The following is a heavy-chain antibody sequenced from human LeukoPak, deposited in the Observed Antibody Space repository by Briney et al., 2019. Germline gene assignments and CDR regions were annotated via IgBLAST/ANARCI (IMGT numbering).Heavy chain of an antibody. CDR2: ISSSSYI. CDR1: GFTFSSYS. Sequence: PGGSLRLSCAASGFTFSSYSMNWVRQAPGKGLEWVSSISSSSYIYYADSVKGRFTISRDNAKNSLYLQMNSLRAEDTAVYYCARDHYDSSGYELDYWGQGTLVTVSS. D-gene: IGHD3-22*01. J-gene: IGHJ4*02. CDR3: ARDHYDSSGYELDY. V-gene: IGHV3-21*01.